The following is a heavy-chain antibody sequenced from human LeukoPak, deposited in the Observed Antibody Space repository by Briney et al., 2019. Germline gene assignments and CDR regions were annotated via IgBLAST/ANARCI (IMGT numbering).Heavy chain of an antibody. CDR3: ARMWGQLLTNAFDI. CDR1: GFTFSSYS. J-gene: IGHJ3*02. D-gene: IGHD2-2*01. CDR2: ISSSSSYI. V-gene: IGHV3-21*01. Sequence: PGGSLRLPCAASGFTFSSYSMNWVRQAPGKGLEWVSSISSSSSYIYYADSVKGRFTISRDNAKNSLYLQMNSLRAEDTAVYYCARMWGQLLTNAFDIWGQGTMVTVSS.